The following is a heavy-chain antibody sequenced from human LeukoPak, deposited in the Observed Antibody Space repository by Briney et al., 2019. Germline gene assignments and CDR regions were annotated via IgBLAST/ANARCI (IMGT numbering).Heavy chain of an antibody. CDR2: IYTSGST. J-gene: IGHJ4*02. D-gene: IGHD5-24*01. Sequence: SETLSLTCTVSGGSISSTNYYWSWIRQPAGKGLEWIGRIYTSGSTNYNPSLKSRVTISVDTSKNQFSLKLSSVTAADTAVYYCAREPRDGYNSLDYWGQGTLVTVST. V-gene: IGHV4-61*02. CDR3: AREPRDGYNSLDY. CDR1: GGSISSTNYY.